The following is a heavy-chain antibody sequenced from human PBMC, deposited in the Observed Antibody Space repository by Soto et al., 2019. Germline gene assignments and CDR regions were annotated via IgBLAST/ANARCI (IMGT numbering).Heavy chain of an antibody. V-gene: IGHV4-30-4*01. CDR3: ARDQRRITMIGEAFDI. J-gene: IGHJ3*02. CDR2: IYYSGST. CDR1: GGSISSGDYY. D-gene: IGHD3-22*01. Sequence: SETLSLTCTVSGGSISSGDYYWSWIRQPPGKGLEWIGYIYYSGSTYYNTSLKSRVTISVDTSKNQFSLKLSSVTAADTAVYYCARDQRRITMIGEAFDIWGQGTMVTVSS.